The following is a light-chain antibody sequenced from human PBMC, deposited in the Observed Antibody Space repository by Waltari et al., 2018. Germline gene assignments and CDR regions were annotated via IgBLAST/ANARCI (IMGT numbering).Light chain of an antibody. V-gene: IGLV2-14*01. CDR3: SSYTSSSTFHVV. CDR2: EVS. Sequence: QSALTQPASVSGSPGQSIDIPCTGTSSDVGGYNYVPWYQQHPGKAHKLMIYEVSHRPSGVSNRFSGSKSGNTASLTISGLQAEDEAYYYCSSYTSSSTFHVVFGGGTKLTVL. J-gene: IGLJ2*01. CDR1: SSDVGGYNY.